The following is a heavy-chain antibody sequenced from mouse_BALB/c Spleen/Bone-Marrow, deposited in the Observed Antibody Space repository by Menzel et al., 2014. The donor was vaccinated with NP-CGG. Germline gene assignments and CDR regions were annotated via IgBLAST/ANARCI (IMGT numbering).Heavy chain of an antibody. V-gene: IGHV5-9-4*01. D-gene: IGHD3-2*01. CDR2: ISSGGSYT. CDR3: AREVRQVPWFAY. CDR1: GFTFSSYA. Sequence: EVQLVESGGGLVKPGGSLKLSCAASGFTFSSYAMSWVRQSPEKRLEWVAEISSGGSYTYYPDTVTGRFTISRDNAKHTLYREMSSLRSEDTAMYYCAREVRQVPWFAYWGQGTLVPVSA. J-gene: IGHJ3*01.